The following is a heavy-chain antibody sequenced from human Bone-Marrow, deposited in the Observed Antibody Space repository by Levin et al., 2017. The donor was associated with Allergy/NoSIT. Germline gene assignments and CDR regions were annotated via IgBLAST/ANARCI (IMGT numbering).Heavy chain of an antibody. CDR3: ASSRWPYYFDH. V-gene: IGHV3-11*01. CDR1: GFTFINYH. J-gene: IGHJ4*02. Sequence: GESLKISCAASGFTFINYHMSWIRQAPGKGLEWISYIDFSGTSIYYADSVRGRFTISRDNAEKSVSLQMNSLRADDTAVYYCASSRWPYYFDHWGQGNLVTVSS. CDR2: IDFSGTSI. D-gene: IGHD2-15*01.